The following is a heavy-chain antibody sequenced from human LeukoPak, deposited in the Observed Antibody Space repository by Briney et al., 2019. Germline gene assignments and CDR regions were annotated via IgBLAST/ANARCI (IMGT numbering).Heavy chain of an antibody. CDR1: GFTFSSYG. Sequence: GGSLRLSCAASGFTFSSYGMHWVRQAPGKALEWVAVIWYDGSNKYYADSVKGRFTISRVNSKNTLYLQMNSLRAEDTAVYYCARLGYSYESDYWGQGTLVTVSS. V-gene: IGHV3-33*01. J-gene: IGHJ4*02. CDR3: ARLGYSYESDY. D-gene: IGHD5-18*01. CDR2: IWYDGSNK.